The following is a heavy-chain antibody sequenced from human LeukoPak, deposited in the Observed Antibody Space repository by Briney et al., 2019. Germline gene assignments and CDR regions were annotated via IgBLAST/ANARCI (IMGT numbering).Heavy chain of an antibody. CDR2: IYSGGST. Sequence: GGSLRLSCAASGFTVSSNYMIWVRQAPGKGLEWVSVIYSGGSTYYADSVKGRFTISRDNSKNTLYLQMNSLRAEDTAVYYCARVDYGDYYYFDYWGQGTLVTVSS. CDR3: ARVDYGDYYYFDY. D-gene: IGHD4-17*01. J-gene: IGHJ4*02. V-gene: IGHV3-66*01. CDR1: GFTVSSNY.